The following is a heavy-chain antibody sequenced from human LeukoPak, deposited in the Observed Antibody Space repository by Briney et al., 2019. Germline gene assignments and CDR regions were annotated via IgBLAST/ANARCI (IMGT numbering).Heavy chain of an antibody. D-gene: IGHD2-2*01. CDR1: GGSFSGYY. Sequence: SETLSLTCAVYGGSFSGYYWSWVRQPPGKGLEWIGEINHSGSTNYNPSLKSRVTISVDTSKNQFSLKLSSVTAADTAVYYCARALYQPNAFDIWGQGTMATVSS. CDR3: ARALYQPNAFDI. CDR2: INHSGST. V-gene: IGHV4-34*01. J-gene: IGHJ3*02.